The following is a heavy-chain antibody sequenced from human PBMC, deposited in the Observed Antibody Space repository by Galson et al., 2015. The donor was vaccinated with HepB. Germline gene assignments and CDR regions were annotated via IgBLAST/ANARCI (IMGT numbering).Heavy chain of an antibody. CDR1: GGTFSSYA. CDR3: ARVGTMVVVASEYYYYGMDV. CDR2: IIPIFGTA. J-gene: IGHJ6*02. D-gene: IGHD3-22*01. Sequence: SVKVSCKASGGTFSSYAISWVRQAPGQGLEWMGGIIPIFGTANYAQKIQGRVTITADESTSTAYMELSSLRSEDTAVYYCARVGTMVVVASEYYYYGMDVWGQGTTVTVSS. V-gene: IGHV1-69*13.